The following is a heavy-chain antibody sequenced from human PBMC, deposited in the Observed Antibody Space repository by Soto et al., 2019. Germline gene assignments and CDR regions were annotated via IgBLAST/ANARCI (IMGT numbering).Heavy chain of an antibody. CDR1: GGSISSSSYY. J-gene: IGHJ6*02. CDR2: IYYSGST. Sequence: SETLSLTCTVSGGSISSSSYYWGWIRQPPGKGLEWIGSIYYSGSTYYNPSLKSRVTISVDTSKNQFSLKLSSVTAADTAVYYCASGAXTMVRGVTNYYYYGMDVWGQGTTVTVSS. CDR3: ASGAXTMVRGVTNYYYYGMDV. V-gene: IGHV4-39*01. D-gene: IGHD3-10*01.